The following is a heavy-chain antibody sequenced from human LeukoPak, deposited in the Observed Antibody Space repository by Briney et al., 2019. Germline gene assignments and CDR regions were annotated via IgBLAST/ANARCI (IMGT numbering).Heavy chain of an antibody. CDR2: IKHDGSEK. V-gene: IGHV3-7*01. CDR3: AYTNNLYH. J-gene: IGHJ5*02. Sequence: GGSLRLSCVASGLTFSGQWMNWVRQAPGQGLEWVANIKHDGSEKYYVDSVKGRFTISREDGKNSLSLQMNNVGAEDTAVYYCAYTNNLYHWGQGTLVVVSS. D-gene: IGHD3-16*01. CDR1: GLTFSGQW.